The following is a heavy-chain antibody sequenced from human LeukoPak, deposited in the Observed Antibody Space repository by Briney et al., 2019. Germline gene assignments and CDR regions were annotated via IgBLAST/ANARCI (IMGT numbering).Heavy chain of an antibody. CDR1: GYSISSGYD. D-gene: IGHD6-19*01. J-gene: IGHJ3*02. V-gene: IGHV4-61*02. CDR3: ARPVGSGWNDAFDI. Sequence: PSETLSLTCTVSGYSISSGYDWSWIRQPAGKGLEWIGRIYTSGSTNYNPSLKSRVTMSVDTSKNQFSLKLTSVTAADTAVYYCARPVGSGWNDAFDIWGQGTMVTVSS. CDR2: IYTSGST.